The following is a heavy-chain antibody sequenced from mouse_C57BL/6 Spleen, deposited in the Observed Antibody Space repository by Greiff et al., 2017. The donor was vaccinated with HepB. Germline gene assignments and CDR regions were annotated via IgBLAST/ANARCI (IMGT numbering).Heavy chain of an antibody. D-gene: IGHD1-1*01. CDR1: GYSITSDY. CDR2: ISYSGST. V-gene: IGHV3-8*01. J-gene: IGHJ3*01. CDR3: ARYDYGSSYFAY. Sequence: DVKLQESGPGLAKPSQTLSLTCSVTGYSITSDYWNWIRKFPGNKLEYMGYISYSGSTYYNPSLISRISLTRDTSKNQYYLQLNSVTTEDTATYYCARYDYGSSYFAYWGPGTLVTVSA.